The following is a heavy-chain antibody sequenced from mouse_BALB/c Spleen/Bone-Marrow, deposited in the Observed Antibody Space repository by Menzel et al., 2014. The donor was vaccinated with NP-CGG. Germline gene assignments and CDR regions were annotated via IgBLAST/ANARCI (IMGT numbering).Heavy chain of an antibody. Sequence: EVMLVESGGGLVQPGGSLRLSCATSGFTFTDYYMSWVRQPPGKALEWLGFIRNKANGYTTEYSASVKGRFTISRDNSQSILYLQMNILRTEDSATYYCARDRNYGGNWYFDVWGAGTTVTVSS. CDR3: ARDRNYGGNWYFDV. CDR1: GFTFTDYY. CDR2: IRNKANGYTT. J-gene: IGHJ1*01. V-gene: IGHV7-3*02. D-gene: IGHD1-1*01.